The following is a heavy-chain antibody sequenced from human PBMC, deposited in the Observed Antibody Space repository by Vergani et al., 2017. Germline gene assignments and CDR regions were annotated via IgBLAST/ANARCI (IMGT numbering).Heavy chain of an antibody. CDR2: IYWNDDQ. Sequence: QITLKESGPTLVKPTQTLTLTCTFSGFSLNTRGVSVAWIRQPPGKALDWLALIYWNDDQHYSPSLNNRVTITKDTSKNQVVLTMTNMDYVDTGTYYCVYRKTECGTTGCFYPFNYYYYMDVWGKGTRVTVSS. CDR3: VYRKTECGTTGCFYPFNYYYYMDV. V-gene: IGHV2-5*04. J-gene: IGHJ6*03. D-gene: IGHD1-7*01. CDR1: GFSLNTRGVS.